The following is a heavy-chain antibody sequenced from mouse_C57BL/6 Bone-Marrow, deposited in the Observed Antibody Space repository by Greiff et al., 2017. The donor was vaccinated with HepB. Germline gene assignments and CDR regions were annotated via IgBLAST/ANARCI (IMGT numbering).Heavy chain of an antibody. CDR2: IWRGGST. D-gene: IGHD4-1*01. CDR1: GFSLTSYG. J-gene: IGHJ1*03. CDR3: ANTGRNWYFDV. V-gene: IGHV2-5*01. Sequence: VKLEESGPGLVQPSQSLSITCTVSGFSLTSYGVHWVRQSPGKGLEWLGVIWRGGSTDYNAAFMSRLSITKDNSKSQVFFKMNSLQADDTAIYYCANTGRNWYFDVWGTGTTVTVSS.